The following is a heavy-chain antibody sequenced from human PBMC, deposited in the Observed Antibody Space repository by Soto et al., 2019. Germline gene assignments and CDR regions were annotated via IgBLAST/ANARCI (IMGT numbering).Heavy chain of an antibody. CDR1: GGSFSGYY. V-gene: IGHV4-34*01. Sequence: SETLSLTCAVYGGSFSGYYWSWIRQPPGKGLEWIGEINHSGSTNYNPSLKSRVTISVDTSKNQFSLRLSSVTAADTAVYYCARGQRRWSSSSGSVGLGYYYYYMDVWGKGTTVTVSS. CDR3: ARGQRRWSSSSGSVGLGYYYYYMDV. D-gene: IGHD6-6*01. CDR2: INHSGST. J-gene: IGHJ6*03.